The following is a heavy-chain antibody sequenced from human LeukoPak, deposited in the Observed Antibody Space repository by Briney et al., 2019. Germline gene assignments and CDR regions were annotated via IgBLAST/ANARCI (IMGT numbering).Heavy chain of an antibody. D-gene: IGHD5-12*01. CDR3: ARIPGRLRADYYYYYMDV. CDR1: GYTFTSYD. V-gene: IGHV1-8*03. J-gene: IGHJ6*03. CDR2: MNPNSGNT. Sequence: ASVKVSCKASGYTFTSYDINWVRQATGQGLEWMGWMNPNSGNTGYAQKFQGRVTVTRNTSISTAYMELSSLRSEDTAVYYCARIPGRLRADYYYYYMDVWGKGTTVTVSS.